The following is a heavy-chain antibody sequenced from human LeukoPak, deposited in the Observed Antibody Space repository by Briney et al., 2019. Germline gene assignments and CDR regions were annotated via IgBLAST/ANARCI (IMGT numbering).Heavy chain of an antibody. CDR2: ISSSSGYI. J-gene: IGHJ3*02. D-gene: IGHD1-14*01. CDR3: ARTGRASDAFDI. V-gene: IGHV3-21*01. CDR1: GFTFSSYS. Sequence: PGGSLRLSCAASGFTFSSYSMNWVRQAPGKGLEWVSSISSSSGYIYYADSVKGRFTISRDNAKNSLYLQMNSLRAEDTAVYYCARTGRASDAFDIWGQGTMVTVSS.